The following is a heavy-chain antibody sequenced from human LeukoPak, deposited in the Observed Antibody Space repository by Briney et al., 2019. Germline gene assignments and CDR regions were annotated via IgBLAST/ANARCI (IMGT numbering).Heavy chain of an antibody. J-gene: IGHJ4*02. V-gene: IGHV3-53*01. D-gene: IGHD2/OR15-2a*01. CDR1: GFTVSSNY. CDR2: IYSGGST. CDR3: TTLKTQLSNY. Sequence: PGGSLRLSCAASGFTVSSNYMSWVRQAPGKGLEWVSVIYSGGSTYNADSVKGRFTISRDNSKNTLYLQMNSLRAEDTAVYYCTTLKTQLSNYWGQGTLVTVSS.